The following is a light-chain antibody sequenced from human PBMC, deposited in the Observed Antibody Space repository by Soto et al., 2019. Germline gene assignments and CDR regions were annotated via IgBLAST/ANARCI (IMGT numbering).Light chain of an antibody. J-gene: IGKJ5*01. CDR2: DVS. Sequence: EIVLTQSQVTLSLSPGERATLSCRASQRVSGYLARYQQKPGQAPRLRIYDVSNRATGIPARFSGSGSGTDFTLTISSLEPEDFAIYYCQQRNYWQVTFGQGTRLEIK. CDR3: QQRNYWQVT. V-gene: IGKV3-11*01. CDR1: QRVSGY.